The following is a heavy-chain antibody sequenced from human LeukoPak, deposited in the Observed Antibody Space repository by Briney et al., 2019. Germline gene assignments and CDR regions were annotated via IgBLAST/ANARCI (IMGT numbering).Heavy chain of an antibody. CDR1: GGSFSGYY. V-gene: IGHV4-34*01. CDR3: ARDLGYSSSWYANAFDI. CDR2: INHSGST. Sequence: SETLSLTCAVYGGSFSGYYWSWIRQPPGKGLEWIGEINHSGSTNYNPSLKSRVTISVDTSKNQFSLKLSSVTAADTAVYYCARDLGYSSSWYANAFDIWGQGTMVTVSS. J-gene: IGHJ3*02. D-gene: IGHD6-13*01.